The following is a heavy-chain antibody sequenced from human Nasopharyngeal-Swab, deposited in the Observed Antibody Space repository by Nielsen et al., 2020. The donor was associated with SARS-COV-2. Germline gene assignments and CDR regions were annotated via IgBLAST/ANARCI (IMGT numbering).Heavy chain of an antibody. D-gene: IGHD3-3*01. CDR3: ARGAPKCDLWSGYYYYYGMDF. Sequence: WIRQPPGKGLEWIGEINHSGSTNYNPSLKSRVTISEDTSKNQFSLKLSSVTAADTAVYYCARGAPKCDLWSGYYYYYGMDFWGQGTTVTVSS. J-gene: IGHJ6*02. V-gene: IGHV4-34*01. CDR2: INHSGST.